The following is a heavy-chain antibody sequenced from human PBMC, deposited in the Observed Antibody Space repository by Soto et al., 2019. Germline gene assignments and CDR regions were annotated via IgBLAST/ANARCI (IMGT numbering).Heavy chain of an antibody. CDR1: GSTFTNYC. V-gene: IGHV1-18*01. Sequence: ASVTRYRTPAGSTFTNYCISWLRQDPGQGLEWMGWISAYNGNTNYAQKLQGRVTMTTDTSTSTAYMELRSLRSDDTAVYYCARVFQGSRWFASWGQGTLVTVSS. CDR2: ISAYNGNT. CDR3: ARVFQGSRWFAS. J-gene: IGHJ5*01. D-gene: IGHD2-15*01.